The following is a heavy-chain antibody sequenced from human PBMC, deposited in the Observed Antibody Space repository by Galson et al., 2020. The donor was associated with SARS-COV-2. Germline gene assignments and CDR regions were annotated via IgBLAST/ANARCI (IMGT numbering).Heavy chain of an antibody. CDR3: ARGRDDERYPTGAFVI. CDR2: FYISGNT. D-gene: IGHD1-1*01. CDR1: GGSISSNY. V-gene: IGHV4-4*07. Sequence: SETLSLTCTVSGGSISSNYWSWIRQPAGKGLEWIGRFYISGNTDYNPSLQSRVTMSIDRSKNQLSLNLRSVTAADTAVYYCARGRDDERYPTGAFVIWGQGTMVTVSS. J-gene: IGHJ3*02.